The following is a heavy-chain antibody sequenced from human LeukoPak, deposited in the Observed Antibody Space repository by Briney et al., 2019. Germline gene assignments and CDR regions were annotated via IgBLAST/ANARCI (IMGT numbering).Heavy chain of an antibody. D-gene: IGHD5-18*01. CDR1: GGSISSTNYY. CDR3: ARLRREVKQLWPGRHFDY. J-gene: IGHJ4*02. CDR2: IYHSGST. V-gene: IGHV4-39*07. Sequence: PSETLSLTCTVSGGSISSTNYYWGWIRQPPGKGLEWIGSIYHSGSTYYNPSLKSRVTISVDTSKNQFSLKLSSVTAADTAVYYCARLRREVKQLWPGRHFDYWGQGTLVTVSS.